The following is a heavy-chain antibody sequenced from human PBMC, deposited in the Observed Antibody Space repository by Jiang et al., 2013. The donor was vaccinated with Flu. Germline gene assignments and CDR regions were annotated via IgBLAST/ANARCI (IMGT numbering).Heavy chain of an antibody. J-gene: IGHJ4*02. CDR3: ARYIAVAGTFDY. V-gene: IGHV4-4*02. Sequence: YHSGSTNYNPSLKSRVTISVDKSKNQFSLKLSSVTAADTAVYYCARYIAVAGTFDYVGPGNPGHRLL. CDR2: YHSGST. D-gene: IGHD6-19*01.